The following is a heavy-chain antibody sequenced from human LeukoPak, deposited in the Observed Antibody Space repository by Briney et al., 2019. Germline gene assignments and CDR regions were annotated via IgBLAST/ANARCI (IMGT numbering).Heavy chain of an antibody. CDR3: ATGYSDSLRSPLDS. V-gene: IGHV3-23*01. CDR2: ISGRGGNT. J-gene: IGHJ5*01. Sequence: PGGSLRLSCEASGLTFNNYALTWIRQAPGQGLEWISSISGRGGNTNYADSVKGRFTISRDDSKNTLFLEMNSLRAEDTAVYYCATGYSDSLRSPLDSWGQGTLVTVSS. CDR1: GLTFNNYA. D-gene: IGHD3-22*01.